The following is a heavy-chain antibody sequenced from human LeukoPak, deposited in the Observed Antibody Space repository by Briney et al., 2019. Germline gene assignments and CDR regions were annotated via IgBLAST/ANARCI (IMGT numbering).Heavy chain of an antibody. CDR3: AKDTTMVGGVAFDI. V-gene: IGHV3-30*02. CDR2: VRYDGSNK. Sequence: GGSLRLSCAASGFTFSSCWMSWVRQAPAKGLEWVAFVRYDGSNKYYAHTVKGRFTISRDNSKSTLYLQMSSLRAEDTAVYYCAKDTTMVGGVAFDIWGQGTMVTVSS. J-gene: IGHJ3*02. CDR1: GFTFSSCW. D-gene: IGHD3-10*01.